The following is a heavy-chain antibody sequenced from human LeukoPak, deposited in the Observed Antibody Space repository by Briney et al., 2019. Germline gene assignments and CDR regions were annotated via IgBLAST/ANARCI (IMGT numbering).Heavy chain of an antibody. D-gene: IGHD3-9*01. Sequence: SETLSLTCTVSGDSISRYYWSWIRQPAGKGLEWIGRIYNGGIITYNPSLKSRVTMSIDTSNNQFSLRLRFVTAADTAVYYCARGLGNFDWFPHNWFDPWGQGTLVTVSS. CDR2: IYNGGII. V-gene: IGHV4-4*07. J-gene: IGHJ5*02. CDR3: ARGLGNFDWFPHNWFDP. CDR1: GDSISRYY.